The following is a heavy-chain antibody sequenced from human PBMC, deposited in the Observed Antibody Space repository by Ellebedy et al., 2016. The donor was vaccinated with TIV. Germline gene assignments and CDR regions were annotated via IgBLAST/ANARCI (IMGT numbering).Heavy chain of an antibody. D-gene: IGHD5-12*01. CDR1: GFTFSSYW. V-gene: IGHV3-74*01. CDR3: ARPLSNIVATIGY. Sequence: GGSLRLSXAASGFTFSSYWMHWVHQAPGKGLVWVSRINSDGSSTSYADSVKGRFTISRDNAKNTLYLQMNSLRAEDTAVYYCARPLSNIVATIGYWGQGTLVTVSS. J-gene: IGHJ4*02. CDR2: INSDGSST.